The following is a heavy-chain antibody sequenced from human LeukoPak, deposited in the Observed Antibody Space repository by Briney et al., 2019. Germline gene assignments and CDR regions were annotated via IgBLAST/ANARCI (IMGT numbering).Heavy chain of an antibody. Sequence: GGSLTLSCDVSGFTFRNYAMCWGRQGQRQGLEWVSGISARGGSKYYADSVKGRFTISRDNFKDTMYLQMNSLRVEDTAVYYCAKPESTGWYGDYWGQGTLVTVSP. CDR1: GFTFRNYA. J-gene: IGHJ4*02. CDR3: AKPESTGWYGDY. D-gene: IGHD6-19*01. V-gene: IGHV3-23*01. CDR2: ISARGGSK.